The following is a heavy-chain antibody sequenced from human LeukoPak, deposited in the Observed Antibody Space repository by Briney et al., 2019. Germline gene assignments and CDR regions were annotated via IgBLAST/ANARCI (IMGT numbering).Heavy chain of an antibody. D-gene: IGHD6-19*01. CDR1: GFTFSGST. Sequence: PGRSLRLSCAASGFTFSGSTMNWVRQAPGKGLEWVSSISSSSSYIYYADSVKGRFTISRDNSKNSTYLQMNNMRAADTAVYYFARASGWYERGPDYYSYYMYVGRRDTRVTVSS. V-gene: IGHV3-21*01. J-gene: IGHJ6*03. CDR3: ARASGWYERGPDYYSYYMYV. CDR2: ISSSSSYI.